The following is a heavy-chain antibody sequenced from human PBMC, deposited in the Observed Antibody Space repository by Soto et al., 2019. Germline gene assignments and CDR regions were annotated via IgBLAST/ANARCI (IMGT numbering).Heavy chain of an antibody. CDR1: GFSLRTSGVG. Sequence: QITLKESGPALVKPTQTLTLTCTFSGFSLRTSGVGVGWIRQPPGKAREWLALIYWNDDKKYSPSLKSRLGITKDTFRNQVVLTMTNVDPLDTATYYCARRRGYNWNNPAFDYWGQGALVTVSS. D-gene: IGHD1-20*01. V-gene: IGHV2-5*01. J-gene: IGHJ4*02. CDR2: IYWNDDK. CDR3: ARRRGYNWNNPAFDY.